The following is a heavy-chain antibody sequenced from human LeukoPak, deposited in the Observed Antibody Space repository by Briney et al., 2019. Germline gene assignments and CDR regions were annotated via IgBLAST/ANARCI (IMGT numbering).Heavy chain of an antibody. CDR3: ARHLRSSWYSFDY. D-gene: IGHD6-13*01. J-gene: IGHJ4*02. CDR2: IASDGSST. V-gene: IGHV3-74*01. Sequence: SGGSLRLSCAASGFTFSSYWMNWVRQAPGKGLVWVSRIASDGSSTTYADSVKGRFSISRDNAKITLYLQMNSLRVEDTAVYYCARHLRSSWYSFDYWGQGTLVTVSS. CDR1: GFTFSSYW.